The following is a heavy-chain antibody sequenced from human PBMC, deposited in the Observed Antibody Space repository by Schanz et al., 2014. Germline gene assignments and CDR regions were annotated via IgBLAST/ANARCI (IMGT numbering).Heavy chain of an antibody. CDR3: VRDERVISGVWFDP. CDR1: GFTFNSYG. CDR2: IWYDGSNK. V-gene: IGHV3-33*01. D-gene: IGHD3-16*02. J-gene: IGHJ5*02. Sequence: QVQLVESGGGVVQPGRSLRLSCAASGFTFNSYGMHWVRQAPGKGLEWVAFIWYDGSNKYYADSVKGRFTISRDNARNTVSLQMNSLRADDTAVYYCVRDERVISGVWFDPWGQGTLVTVSS.